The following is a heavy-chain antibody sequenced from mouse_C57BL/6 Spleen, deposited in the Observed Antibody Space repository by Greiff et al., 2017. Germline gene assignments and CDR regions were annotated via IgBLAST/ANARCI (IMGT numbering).Heavy chain of an antibody. CDR2: ISSGSSTI. Sequence: EVKLEESGGGLVKPGGSLKLSCAASGFTFSDYGMHWVRQAPEKGLEWVAYISSGSSTIYYADTVKGRFTISRDNAKNTLFLQMTSLRSEDTAMYYCARCDYTYYYAMDYWGQGTSVTVSS. CDR1: GFTFSDYG. J-gene: IGHJ4*01. CDR3: ARCDYTYYYAMDY. D-gene: IGHD2-4*01. V-gene: IGHV5-17*01.